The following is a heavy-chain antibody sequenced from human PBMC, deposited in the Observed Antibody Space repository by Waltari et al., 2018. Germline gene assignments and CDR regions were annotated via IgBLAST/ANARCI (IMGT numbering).Heavy chain of an antibody. J-gene: IGHJ4*02. CDR3: AKDGSASRLVRYYLDS. CDR1: GFTFSRYG. CDR2: IWYDGSYK. D-gene: IGHD2-8*02. Sequence: QVQLVESGGGVVQPGRSLRLSCAASGFTFSRYGMHWVRQAPGKGLEWVAVIWYDGSYKFYADSVKGRFSISRDNPKNTLHLQMDSLRAEDSAIYYCAKDGSASRLVRYYLDSWGPGTLVTVSS. V-gene: IGHV3-33*06.